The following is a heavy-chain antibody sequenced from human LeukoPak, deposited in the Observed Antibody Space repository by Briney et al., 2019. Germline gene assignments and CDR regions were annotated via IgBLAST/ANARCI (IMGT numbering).Heavy chain of an antibody. CDR2: IYYSGST. J-gene: IGHJ4*02. CDR1: GGSIDSSSYY. V-gene: IGHV4-61*01. D-gene: IGHD5-18*01. Sequence: SETLSLTCAVSGGSIDSSSYYWSWIRQPPGKGLEWIGYIYYSGSTNYNPSLKSRVTISVDTSKNQFSLKLSSVTAADTAVYYCARGTPTYSYDQRGNFDYWGQGTQVTVSS. CDR3: ARGTPTYSYDQRGNFDY.